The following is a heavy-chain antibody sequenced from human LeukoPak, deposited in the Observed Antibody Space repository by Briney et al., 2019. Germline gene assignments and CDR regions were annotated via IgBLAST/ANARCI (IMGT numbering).Heavy chain of an antibody. CDR2: IIPVFGTT. J-gene: IGHJ3*02. D-gene: IGHD3-10*01. CDR1: GGTLSNNV. Sequence: ASVKVSCKASGGTLSNNVVSWVRQAPGQGLEWMGDIIPVFGTTNYAQKFQGRVTISADRSTSTAYMEVSSLKSEDTAVYYCVTKNFGDLYRHDDPFNMWGQGTTVTVSS. V-gene: IGHV1-69*06. CDR3: VTKNFGDLYRHDDPFNM.